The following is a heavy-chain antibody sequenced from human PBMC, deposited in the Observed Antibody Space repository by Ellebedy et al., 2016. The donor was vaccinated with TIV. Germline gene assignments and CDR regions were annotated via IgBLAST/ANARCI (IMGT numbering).Heavy chain of an antibody. V-gene: IGHV4-59*01. CDR2: IYYRGST. CDR1: AGSITSYY. CDR3: ARGPFRVAAAGKGFHYGMDV. Sequence: SETLSLTXTVPAGSITSYYWSWLRQPPGKGLEWIGYIYYRGSTSYNPSLKGRVTISVDTSKNQFSLKLSSVTAADTAVYYCARGPFRVAAAGKGFHYGMDVWGQGTTVTVSS. D-gene: IGHD6-13*01. J-gene: IGHJ6*02.